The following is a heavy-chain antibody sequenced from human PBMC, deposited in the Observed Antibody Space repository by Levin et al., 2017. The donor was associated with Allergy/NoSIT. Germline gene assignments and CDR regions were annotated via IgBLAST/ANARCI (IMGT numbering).Heavy chain of an antibody. D-gene: IGHD2-2*01. J-gene: IGHJ4*02. CDR1: GFTFSSYG. CDR2: ISYDGSNK. Sequence: GESLKISCAASGFTFSSYGMHWVRQAPGKGLEWVAVISYDGSNKYYADSVKGRFTISRDNSKNTLYLQMNSLRAEDTAVYYCAKPPAANKMGYFDYWGQGTLVTVSS. CDR3: AKPPAANKMGYFDY. V-gene: IGHV3-30*18.